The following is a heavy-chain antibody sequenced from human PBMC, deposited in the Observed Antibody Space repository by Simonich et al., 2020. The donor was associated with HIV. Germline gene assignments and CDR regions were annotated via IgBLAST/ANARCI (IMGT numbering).Heavy chain of an antibody. Sequence: QVQLQQWGAGLLKPSETLSLTCAVYGGSLRGYYWSWIRQPPGKGLDWIGEINHSGSTNDNPSLKSRVTISVDTSKNQFSLKLSSVTAADTAVYYCARLTASGLGEYFQHWGQGTLVTVSS. V-gene: IGHV4-34*01. CDR2: INHSGST. D-gene: IGHD1-26*01. CDR3: ARLTASGLGEYFQH. J-gene: IGHJ1*01. CDR1: GGSLRGYY.